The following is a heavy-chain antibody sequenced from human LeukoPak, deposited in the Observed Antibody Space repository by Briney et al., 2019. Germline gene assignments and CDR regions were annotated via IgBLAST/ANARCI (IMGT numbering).Heavy chain of an antibody. J-gene: IGHJ5*02. CDR1: GDSISSGNYY. CDR3: ARRVSYRNCFDP. CDR2: IYYSGST. Sequence: SETLSLTCTVSGDSISSGNYYWGWICQPPGKGLEWIGSIYYSGSTYYNPSLKSRVTISVDASKNQFSLKLSSVTAADTAVYYCARRVSYRNCFDPWGQGTLVTVSS. D-gene: IGHD1-26*01. V-gene: IGHV4-39*01.